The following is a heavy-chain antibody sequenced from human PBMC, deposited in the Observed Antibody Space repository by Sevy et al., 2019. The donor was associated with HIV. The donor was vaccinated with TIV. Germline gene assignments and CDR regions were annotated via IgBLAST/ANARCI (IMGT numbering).Heavy chain of an antibody. Sequence: ASVKVSCKVSGYTLTKLGMHWVRQAPGKGLEWMGSFDPEDGETIYAQKFQGRLTMTEDTSTDTAYMDLSSLRSEDTAVYFCATTKDYYESSGSPFVYWGQGTVVTDSS. CDR2: FDPEDGET. D-gene: IGHD3-22*01. CDR1: GYTLTKLG. CDR3: ATTKDYYESSGSPFVY. V-gene: IGHV1-24*01. J-gene: IGHJ4*02.